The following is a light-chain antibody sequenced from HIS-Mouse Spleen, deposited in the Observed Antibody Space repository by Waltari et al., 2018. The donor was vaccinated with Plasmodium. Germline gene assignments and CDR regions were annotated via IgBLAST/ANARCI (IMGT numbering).Light chain of an antibody. CDR1: ALHKKY. Sequence: SYELTQPPSVSVSPGQTARITCSGDALHKKYAYWYQQKSGPAPVLVIYEDSKRPSGIPERFSGSSSWTMATLTISGAQVEDEADYCCYSTDSSGNHRVFGGGTKLTVL. J-gene: IGLJ3*02. V-gene: IGLV3-10*01. CDR3: YSTDSSGNHRV. CDR2: EDS.